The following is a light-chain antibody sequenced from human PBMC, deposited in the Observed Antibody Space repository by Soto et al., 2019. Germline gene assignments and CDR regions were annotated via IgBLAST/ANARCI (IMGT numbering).Light chain of an antibody. J-gene: IGKJ1*01. CDR1: QSVSSY. CDR3: QQRSNWPPWT. V-gene: IGKV3-11*01. Sequence: EIVLTQSPGTLSLSPGERATLSSRASQSVSSYLAWYQQKPGQAPRLLIYDASNRATGIPARFSGSGSGTDFTLTISSLEPEDFAVYYCQQRSNWPPWTFGQGTKVDIK. CDR2: DAS.